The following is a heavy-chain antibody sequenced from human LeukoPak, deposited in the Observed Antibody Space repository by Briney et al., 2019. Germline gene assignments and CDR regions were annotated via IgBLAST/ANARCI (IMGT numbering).Heavy chain of an antibody. CDR2: ISAYNGNT. J-gene: IGHJ5*02. V-gene: IGHV1-18*01. CDR1: GYTFTSYG. CDR3: ARDLVRDTAMVKVTWFDP. D-gene: IGHD5-18*01. Sequence: EASVKVSCKASGYTFTSYGISWVRQAPVQGLEWMGWISAYNGNTNYAQKLQGRVTMTTDTSTSTAYMELRSLRSDDTAVYYCARDLVRDTAMVKVTWFDPWGQGTLVTVSS.